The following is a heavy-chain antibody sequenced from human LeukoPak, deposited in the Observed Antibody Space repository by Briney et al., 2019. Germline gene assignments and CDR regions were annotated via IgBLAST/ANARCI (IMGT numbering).Heavy chain of an antibody. Sequence: SVKVSCKASGGTFSSYAISWVRQAPGRGLEWMGGIIPIFGTANYAQKFQGRVTITADESTSTAYMELSSLRSEDTAVYYCASSGGFDWLSGLYYFDYWGQGTLVTVSS. D-gene: IGHD3-9*01. CDR1: GGTFSSYA. CDR3: ASSGGFDWLSGLYYFDY. V-gene: IGHV1-69*13. CDR2: IIPIFGTA. J-gene: IGHJ4*02.